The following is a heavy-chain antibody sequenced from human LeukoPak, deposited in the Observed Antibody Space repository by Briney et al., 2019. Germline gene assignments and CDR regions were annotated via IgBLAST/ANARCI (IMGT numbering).Heavy chain of an antibody. J-gene: IGHJ4*02. CDR1: GGSISSGDYY. V-gene: IGHV4-30-4*08. D-gene: IGHD3-3*01. CDR2: IYYSGST. Sequence: SETLSLTCTVSGGSISSGDYYWSWIRQPPGKGLEWIGYIYYSGSTYYNPSLKSRVTISVDTSKNQFSLKLGSVTAADTAVYYCASGPSFITIFYWGQGTLVTVSS. CDR3: ASGPSFITIFY.